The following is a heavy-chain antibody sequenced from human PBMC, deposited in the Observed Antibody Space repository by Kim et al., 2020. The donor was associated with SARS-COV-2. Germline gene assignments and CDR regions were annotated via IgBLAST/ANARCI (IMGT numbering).Heavy chain of an antibody. J-gene: IGHJ4*02. CDR3: TRLVYDGYSGYDFDY. CDR2: IRSKANSYAT. CDR1: GFTFSGSA. D-gene: IGHD5-12*01. Sequence: GGSLRLSCAASGFTFSGSAMHWVRQASGKGLEWVGRIRSKANSYATAYAASVKGRFTISRDDSKNTAYLQMNSLKTEDTAVYYCTRLVYDGYSGYDFDYWGQGTLVTVSS. V-gene: IGHV3-73*01.